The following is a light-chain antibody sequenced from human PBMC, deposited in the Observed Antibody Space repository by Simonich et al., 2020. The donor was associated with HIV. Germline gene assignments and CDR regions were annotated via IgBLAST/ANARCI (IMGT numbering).Light chain of an antibody. CDR3: QQYYSTPT. J-gene: IGKJ3*01. V-gene: IGKV1-NL1*01. CDR2: GAS. Sequence: DIQMTQSPSSLSASVGDRVNITCRAAQDISHSLAWYQQKPGKAPKILLYGASRLESGVPSRFSGRGSVTDYTLTISSLQPEDFATYYCQQYYSTPTFGPGTKVDIK. CDR1: QDISHS.